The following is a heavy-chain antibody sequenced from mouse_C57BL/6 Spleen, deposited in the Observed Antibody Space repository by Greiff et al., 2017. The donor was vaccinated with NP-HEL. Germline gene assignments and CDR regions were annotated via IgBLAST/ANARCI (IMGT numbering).Heavy chain of an antibody. CDR2: IWSGGST. J-gene: IGHJ4*01. CDR1: GFSLTSYG. V-gene: IGHV2-2*01. CDR3: ARRIEDYEYPYYAMDY. Sequence: VHLVESGPGLVQPSQSLSITCTVSGFSLTSYGVHWVRQSPGKGLEWLGVIWSGGSTDYNAAFISRLSISKDNSKSQVFFKMNSLQADDTAIYYCARRIEDYEYPYYAMDYWGQGTSVTVSS. D-gene: IGHD2-4*01.